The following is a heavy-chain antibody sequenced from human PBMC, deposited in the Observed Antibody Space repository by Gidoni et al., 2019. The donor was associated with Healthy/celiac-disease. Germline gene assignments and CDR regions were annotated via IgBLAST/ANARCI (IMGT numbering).Heavy chain of an antibody. CDR2: ISYDGSNK. CDR1: GFTFSSYG. D-gene: IGHD6-19*01. J-gene: IGHJ4*02. CDR3: AKVGEGIAVAGNFDY. Sequence: QVQLVESGGGVVQPGRSLRLSCAASGFTFSSYGMHWVRQAPGKGLEWVAVISYDGSNKYYADSVKGRFTISRDNSKNTLYLQMNSLRAEDTAVYYCAKVGEGIAVAGNFDYWGQGTLVTVSS. V-gene: IGHV3-30*18.